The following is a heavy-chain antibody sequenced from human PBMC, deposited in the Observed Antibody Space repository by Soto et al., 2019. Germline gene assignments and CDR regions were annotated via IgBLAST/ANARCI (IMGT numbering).Heavy chain of an antibody. V-gene: IGHV4-38-2*02. D-gene: IGHD3-10*01. CDR1: GYSISSGYY. Sequence: SETLSLTCAVSGYSISSGYYWGWIRQPPGKGLEWIGSIYHSGSTYYNPSLKGRVTISVDTSKNQFSLKLSSVTAADTAVYYCARDRGGTNYFDYWGQGTLVTVSS. J-gene: IGHJ4*02. CDR3: ARDRGGTNYFDY. CDR2: IYHSGST.